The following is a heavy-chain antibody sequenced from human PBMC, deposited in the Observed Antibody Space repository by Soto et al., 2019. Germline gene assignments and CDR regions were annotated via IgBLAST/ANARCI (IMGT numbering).Heavy chain of an antibody. CDR1: GGSVSSGSYY. Sequence: SGPLSLTCTVSGGSVSSGSYYWSWIRQPPGKGLEWIGYIYYSGSTNYNPSLKSRVTISVDTSKNQFSLKLSSVTAADTAVYDGARGPRIQFDDWGQGNLVTV. CDR2: IYYSGST. CDR3: ARGPRIQFDD. J-gene: IGHJ4*02. V-gene: IGHV4-61*01. D-gene: IGHD5-18*01.